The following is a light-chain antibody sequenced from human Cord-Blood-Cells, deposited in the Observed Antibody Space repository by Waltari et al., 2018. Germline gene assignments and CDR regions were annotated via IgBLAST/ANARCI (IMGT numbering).Light chain of an antibody. Sequence: DIQMTQSPSTLSASVGDRVTITGRASQRISSWLAWYQQKPGKAPKLLIYKASSLESGVPSRFSGSGSGTEFTLTISSLQPDDFATYYCQQYNSYWTFGQGTKVEIK. CDR2: KAS. V-gene: IGKV1-5*03. CDR3: QQYNSYWT. J-gene: IGKJ1*01. CDR1: QRISSW.